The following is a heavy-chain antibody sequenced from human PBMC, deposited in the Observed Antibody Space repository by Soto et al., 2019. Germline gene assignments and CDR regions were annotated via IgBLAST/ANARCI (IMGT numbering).Heavy chain of an antibody. D-gene: IGHD2-21*02. Sequence: QVQLQESGPGLVKPSQTLSLTCTVSGGSISSGGYYWNWIRQHPGKGLEWIGYIYYSGSTYYNPSLKSRVTISVGPSKNQFSLKLSSVTAADTAVYYCARARSAYCGGDCYPNDAFDIWGQGTMVTVSS. CDR1: GGSISSGGYY. CDR2: IYYSGST. V-gene: IGHV4-31*03. CDR3: ARARSAYCGGDCYPNDAFDI. J-gene: IGHJ3*02.